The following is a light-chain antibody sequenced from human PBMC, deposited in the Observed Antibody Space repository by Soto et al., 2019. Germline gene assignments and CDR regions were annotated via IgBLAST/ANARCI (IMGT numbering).Light chain of an antibody. Sequence: DVQMTQSHYSLSALVGDRVTITCRASQSVSRYLNWYQHKPGKAPKLLINAASNLRSGVPSRFSGSGSGTDFTLTIDGLQPEDFAVYYCQQSYTTPPITFCQGTRLET. CDR1: QSVSRY. CDR2: AAS. V-gene: IGKV1-39*01. J-gene: IGKJ5*01. CDR3: QQSYTTPPIT.